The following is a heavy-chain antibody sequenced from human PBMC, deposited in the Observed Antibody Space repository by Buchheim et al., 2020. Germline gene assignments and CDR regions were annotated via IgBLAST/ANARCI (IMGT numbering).Heavy chain of an antibody. CDR2: ILHSGTT. CDR3: ARLKSIVGASRGDYFDY. Sequence: QVQLQESGPGLVKPSGTLSLTCAVSGDSISSSNWWTWVRQPPGKGLEWIGEILHSGTTNYNPSLKSRVNMPLAKSQKEFSMKLSSVTAADTAVYYCARLKSIVGASRGDYFDYWGQG. J-gene: IGHJ4*02. V-gene: IGHV4-4*02. CDR1: GDSISSSNW. D-gene: IGHD1-26*01.